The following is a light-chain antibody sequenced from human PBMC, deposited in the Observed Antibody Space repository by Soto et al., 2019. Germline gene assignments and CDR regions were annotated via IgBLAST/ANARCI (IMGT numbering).Light chain of an antibody. CDR3: CSNAGTRTV. CDR2: EDS. V-gene: IGLV2-23*01. J-gene: IGLJ3*02. CDR1: SSDVGVYNF. Sequence: QPVLTQPASVSGSPGQSITISCTGISSDVGVYNFVSWYQQHPGKAPKLMVYEDSRPSGVSDRFSGSRSGNTASLTISGLQAEDEGDYYCCSNAGTRTVFGGGTKVTVL.